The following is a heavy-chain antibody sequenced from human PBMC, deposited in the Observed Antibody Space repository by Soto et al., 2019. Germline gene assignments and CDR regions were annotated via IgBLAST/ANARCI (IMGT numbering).Heavy chain of an antibody. CDR1: GGSISRYY. CDR3: ASADYYYYGMDV. CDR2: IYYSGST. Sequence: SETLSLTCTVSGGSISRYYWSWIRQPPGKGLEWIGYIYYSGSTNYNPSLKSRVTISVDTSKNQFSLKLSSVTAADTAVYYCASADYYYYGMDVWGQGTTVTVSS. V-gene: IGHV4-59*01. J-gene: IGHJ6*02.